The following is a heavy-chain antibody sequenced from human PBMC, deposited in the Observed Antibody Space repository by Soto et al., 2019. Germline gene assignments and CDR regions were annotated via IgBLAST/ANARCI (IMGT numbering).Heavy chain of an antibody. J-gene: IGHJ4*02. D-gene: IGHD3-9*01. Sequence: QVQLVQSGAEVKKPGSSVKVSCKASGGTFSGNAISWVRQAPGQGLEWMGGIIPIYASPNYAQNFQGRVTVTADKATSTAYLELSRLKFADSAIYYCAVTVTGSRSPLAHWGRGTLVIVSS. CDR1: GGTFSGNA. CDR2: IIPIYASP. V-gene: IGHV1-69*06. CDR3: AVTVTGSRSPLAH.